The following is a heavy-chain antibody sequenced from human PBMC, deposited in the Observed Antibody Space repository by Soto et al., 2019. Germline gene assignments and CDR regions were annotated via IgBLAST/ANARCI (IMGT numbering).Heavy chain of an antibody. CDR3: ARGETGTTDWFDH. Sequence: PSETLSLTCAVYGGSFSGYYWSWIRQPPGKGLEWIGEINHSGSTNYNPSLKSRVTISVDTSKNQFSLKLSSVTAADTAVYYCARGETGTTDWFDHWGQGTLVTVSS. J-gene: IGHJ5*02. CDR1: GGSFSGYY. CDR2: INHSGST. D-gene: IGHD1-7*01. V-gene: IGHV4-34*01.